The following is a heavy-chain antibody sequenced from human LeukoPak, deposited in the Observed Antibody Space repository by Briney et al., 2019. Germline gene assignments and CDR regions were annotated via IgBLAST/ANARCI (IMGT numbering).Heavy chain of an antibody. CDR1: GYSISSGYY. CDR3: ARDSPSLVFDY. V-gene: IGHV4-38-2*02. D-gene: IGHD6-6*01. Sequence: SETLSLTCTVSGYSISSGYYWGWIRQPPGKGLEWIGSIYHSGSTYYNPSLKSRVTISVDTSKNQFSLKLSSVTAADTAVYYCARDSPSLVFDYWGQGTLVTVSS. CDR2: IYHSGST. J-gene: IGHJ4*02.